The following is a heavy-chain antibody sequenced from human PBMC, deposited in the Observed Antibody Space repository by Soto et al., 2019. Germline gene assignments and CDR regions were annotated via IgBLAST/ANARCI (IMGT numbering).Heavy chain of an antibody. CDR2: IYYSGST. J-gene: IGHJ4*02. CDR3: ARYGSGSYYPTTFDY. Sequence: QVQLQESGPGLVKPSQTLSLTCTVSGGSISSAGYNWSWIRQHPGKGLEWIGYIYYSGSTYYNPSLKSPFTXSXXXSXXQFSLKLSSVTAADTAVYYCARYGSGSYYPTTFDYWGQGTLVTVSS. CDR1: GGSISSAGYN. V-gene: IGHV4-31*01. D-gene: IGHD3-10*01.